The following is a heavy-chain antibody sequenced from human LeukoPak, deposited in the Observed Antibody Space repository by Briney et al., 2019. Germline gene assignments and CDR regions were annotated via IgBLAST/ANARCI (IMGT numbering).Heavy chain of an antibody. CDR2: ISGSGGST. V-gene: IGHV3-23*01. Sequence: GGSLRLSCAASGFTFSSYAMSWVRQAPGKGLEWVSAISGSGGSTYYADSVKGRFTISRDNPKNTLYLQMNSLRAEDTAVYYCAKSLYSGSYSPWFDPWGQGTLVTVSS. J-gene: IGHJ5*02. CDR1: GFTFSSYA. D-gene: IGHD1-26*01. CDR3: AKSLYSGSYSPWFDP.